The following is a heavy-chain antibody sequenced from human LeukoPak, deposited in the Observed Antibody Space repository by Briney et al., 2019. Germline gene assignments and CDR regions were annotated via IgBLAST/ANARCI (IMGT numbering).Heavy chain of an antibody. CDR2: ISVSGGST. CDR1: GFTFSDYY. D-gene: IGHD6-19*01. V-gene: IGHV3-23*01. CDR3: AKAPVAGIFEYFHH. J-gene: IGHJ1*01. Sequence: PGGSLRLSCAASGFTFSDYYMSWIRQAPGKGLEWVSAISVSGGSTFYVDSVKGRFTISRDNSKNTLYLQMNSLRAEDTAVYYCAKAPVAGIFEYFHHWGQGTLVTVSS.